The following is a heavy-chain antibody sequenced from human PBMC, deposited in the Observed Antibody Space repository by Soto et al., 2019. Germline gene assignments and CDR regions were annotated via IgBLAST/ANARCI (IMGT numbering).Heavy chain of an antibody. D-gene: IGHD3-9*01. V-gene: IGHV1-69*13. Sequence: SVKVSCKAAGGTFSSYAISWVRQAPGQGLEWMGGIIPIFGTANYAQKFQGRVTITADESTSTAYMELSSLRSEDTAVYYCARGYFDWLDYYYGMDVWGQGTTVTVSS. CDR3: ARGYFDWLDYYYGMDV. CDR2: IIPIFGTA. J-gene: IGHJ6*02. CDR1: GGTFSSYA.